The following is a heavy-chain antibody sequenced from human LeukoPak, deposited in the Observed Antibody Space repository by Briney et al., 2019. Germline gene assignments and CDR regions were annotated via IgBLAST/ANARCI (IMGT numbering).Heavy chain of an antibody. CDR2: ISYDGSNK. CDR3: ARLLVTYYYGMDV. D-gene: IGHD3-9*01. J-gene: IGHJ6*02. CDR1: GFTFSSYA. V-gene: IGHV3-30*04. Sequence: PGRSLRLSCAASGFTFSSYAMHWVRQAPGKGLEWVAVISYDGSNKYYADSVKGRFTISRDNSKNTLYLQMNSLRAEDTAVCYCARLLVTYYYGMDVWGQGATVTVSS.